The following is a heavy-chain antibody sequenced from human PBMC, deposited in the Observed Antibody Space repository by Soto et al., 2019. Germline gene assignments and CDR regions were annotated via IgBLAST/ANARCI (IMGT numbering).Heavy chain of an antibody. CDR3: ARVLKDIVVVVAARYYFDC. CDR2: INHSGST. D-gene: IGHD2-15*01. CDR1: GGSFSGYY. V-gene: IGHV4-34*01. Sequence: SETLSLTCAVYGGSFSGYYWSWIRQPPGKGLEWIGEINHSGSTNYNPSLKSRVTISVDTSKNQFSLKLSSVTAADTAVYYCARVLKDIVVVVAARYYFDCWGQGTLVTVSS. J-gene: IGHJ4*02.